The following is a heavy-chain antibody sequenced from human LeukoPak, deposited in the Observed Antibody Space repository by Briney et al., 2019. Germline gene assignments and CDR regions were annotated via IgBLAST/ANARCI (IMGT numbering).Heavy chain of an antibody. Sequence: SGGSLRLSCAASGFTFSSYAMSWVRQAPGKGLVWVSRITNDGSSTTYADSVKGRFTISRDNSKNTLYLQMNSLRAEDTAVYYCAKDGGLWVSAHWGDSWGRGTLVTVSS. D-gene: IGHD7-27*01. CDR3: AKDGGLWVSAHWGDS. J-gene: IGHJ4*02. V-gene: IGHV3-23*01. CDR1: GFTFSSYA. CDR2: ITNDGSST.